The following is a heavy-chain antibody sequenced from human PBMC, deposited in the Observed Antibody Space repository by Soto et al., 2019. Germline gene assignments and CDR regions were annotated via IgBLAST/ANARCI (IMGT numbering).Heavy chain of an antibody. D-gene: IGHD3-3*01. CDR2: ISAYNGNT. Sequence: ASVKVSCKASGYTFTSYGISWVQQAPGQGLEWMGWISAYNGNTNYAQKLQGRVTMTTDTSTSTAYMELRSLRSDDTAVYYCARAIYYDFWSAPTGYYYYYGMDVWGQGTTVTVSS. V-gene: IGHV1-18*01. J-gene: IGHJ6*02. CDR3: ARAIYYDFWSAPTGYYYYYGMDV. CDR1: GYTFTSYG.